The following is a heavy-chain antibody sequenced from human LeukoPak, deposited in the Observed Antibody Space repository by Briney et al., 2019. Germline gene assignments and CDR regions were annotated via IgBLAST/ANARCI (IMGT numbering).Heavy chain of an antibody. D-gene: IGHD2-15*01. V-gene: IGHV3-48*03. Sequence: GGSLRLSCAVPVFTFSSDKMNWVRQAPPKGLYWVSYISSRGTTIYYLDSVKVRFTISRDNAKNSLYLQMNSLRAEDTALYYCARVRSGLHMDVWGQGTTVTVSS. CDR2: ISSRGTTI. CDR1: VFTFSSDK. J-gene: IGHJ6*02. CDR3: ARVRSGLHMDV.